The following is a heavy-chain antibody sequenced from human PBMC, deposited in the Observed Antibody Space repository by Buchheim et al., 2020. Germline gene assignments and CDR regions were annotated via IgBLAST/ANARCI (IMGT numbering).Heavy chain of an antibody. CDR3: ARGYCSGGSCYSDYYYGMDV. J-gene: IGHJ6*02. V-gene: IGHV3-74*01. CDR1: GFTFSSYW. Sequence: EVQLVESGGGLVQPGGSLRLSCAASGFTFSSYWMHWVRQAPGKGLVWVSRINSDGSSTSYADSVKGRFTLSRDNAKNTLYLQMNSLRAEDTAVYYCARGYCSGGSCYSDYYYGMDVWGQGTT. CDR2: INSDGSST. D-gene: IGHD2-15*01.